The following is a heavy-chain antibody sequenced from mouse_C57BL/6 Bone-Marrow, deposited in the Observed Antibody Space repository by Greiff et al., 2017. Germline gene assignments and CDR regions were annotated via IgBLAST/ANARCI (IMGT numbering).Heavy chain of an antibody. Sequence: EVHLVESGGGLVKPGGSLKLSCAASGFTFSSYAMSWVRQTPEKRLEWVATISDGGSYTYYPDNVKGRFTISRDNAKNNLYLQMSNLKSEDTAMYYCARDGAIAYYSTSYAMDYWGQGTSVTVSS. CDR1: GFTFSSYA. J-gene: IGHJ4*01. CDR2: ISDGGSYT. CDR3: ARDGAIAYYSTSYAMDY. V-gene: IGHV5-4*01. D-gene: IGHD2-5*01.